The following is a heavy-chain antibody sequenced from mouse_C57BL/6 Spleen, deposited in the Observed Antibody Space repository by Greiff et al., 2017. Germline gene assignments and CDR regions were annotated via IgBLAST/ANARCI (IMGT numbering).Heavy chain of an antibody. CDR1: GFSLTSYG. J-gene: IGHJ4*01. D-gene: IGHD2-3*01. CDR3: ARVYDGYYVGAMDY. Sequence: QVQLQQSGPGLVQPSQSLSITCTVSGFSLTSYGVHWVRQSPGKGLEWLGVIWSGGSTDYNAAFISRLSISKDNSKSQVFFKMNSLQADDTAIYYCARVYDGYYVGAMDYWGKGTSVTVSS. V-gene: IGHV2-2*01. CDR2: IWSGGST.